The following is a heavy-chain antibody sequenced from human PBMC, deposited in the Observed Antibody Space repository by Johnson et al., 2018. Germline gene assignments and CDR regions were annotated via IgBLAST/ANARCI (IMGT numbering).Heavy chain of an antibody. Sequence: QVQLVQSGGGVVQPGRSLRLSCAASGFTFSPYGVDWVRQAPVKGLEWVTLRSCAGRKKQNRDIARGRFTSSRDKSKNMLSLQMNSLSYEDTAVYYCARETTGAYICRGGSCYEPKHFQHWGQGTLVTVSS. CDR1: GFTFSPYG. CDR3: ARETTGAYICRGGSCYEPKHFQH. V-gene: IGHV3-30*03. J-gene: IGHJ1*01. CDR2: RSCAGRKK. D-gene: IGHD2-15*01.